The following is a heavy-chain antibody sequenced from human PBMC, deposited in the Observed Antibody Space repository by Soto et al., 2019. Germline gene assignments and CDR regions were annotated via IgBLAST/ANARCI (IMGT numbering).Heavy chain of an antibody. D-gene: IGHD2-2*01. CDR1: GGSVSSGSYY. CDR2: IYYSGST. V-gene: IGHV4-61*01. CDR3: ARDRDCSSTSCSPGWFDP. J-gene: IGHJ5*02. Sequence: SDTLSLTCTVSGGSVSSGSYYWSWIRQPPGKGLEWIGYIYYSGSTNYNPSLKSRVTISVDTSKNQFSLKLSSVTAADTAVYYCARDRDCSSTSCSPGWFDPWGQGTLVTVSS.